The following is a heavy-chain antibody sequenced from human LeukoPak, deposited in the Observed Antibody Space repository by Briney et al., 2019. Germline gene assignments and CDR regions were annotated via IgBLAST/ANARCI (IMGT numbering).Heavy chain of an antibody. J-gene: IGHJ4*02. CDR3: ARMGIAARRGSDY. Sequence: PSETLSLTCAVYGGSFSGYYWSWIRQPPGKGLEWIGEISHSGSTNCNPSLKSRVTISVDTSKNQFSLKLSSVTAADTAVYYCARMGIAARRGSDYWGQGTLVTVSS. D-gene: IGHD6-6*01. CDR1: GGSFSGYY. CDR2: ISHSGST. V-gene: IGHV4-34*01.